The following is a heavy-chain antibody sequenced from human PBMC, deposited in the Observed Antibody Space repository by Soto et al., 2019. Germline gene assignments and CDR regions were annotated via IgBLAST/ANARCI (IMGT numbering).Heavy chain of an antibody. J-gene: IGHJ5*01. D-gene: IGHD5-18*01. V-gene: IGHV1-8*01. CDR2: MNPNSGNT. CDR1: GYTFTSYD. Sequence: RASVKVSCKASGYTFTSYDINWVRQATGQGLEWMRWMNPNSGNTGYAQKFQDRVTMTRNTSISTAYMELSSLRSEDTAVYYCARDVGYSYGSRWFDSWGQGTLVTVSS. CDR3: ARDVGYSYGSRWFDS.